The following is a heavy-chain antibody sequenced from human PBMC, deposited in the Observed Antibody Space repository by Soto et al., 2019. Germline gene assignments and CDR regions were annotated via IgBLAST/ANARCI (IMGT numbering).Heavy chain of an antibody. CDR3: ARGDILRRGQAMTYYHGMGI. Sequence: QGLEWMGIINPSGGSTSYAQKFQGRVTMTRDTSTSTVYMELSSLRSEDTAVYYCARGDILRRGQAMTYYHGMGICGQRTT. J-gene: IGHJ6*01. V-gene: IGHV1-46*01. CDR2: INPSGGST. D-gene: IGHD2-8*01.